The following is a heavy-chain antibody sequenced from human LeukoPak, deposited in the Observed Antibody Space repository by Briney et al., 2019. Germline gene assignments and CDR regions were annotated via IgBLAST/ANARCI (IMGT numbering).Heavy chain of an antibody. V-gene: IGHV3-48*03. CDR1: GFTFSSYE. Sequence: GGSLRLSCAASGFTFSSYEMNWVRQAPGKGLEWVSYIGGSGSLIFYADSVKGRFTISRDNAKNSLYLQMNTLRAEDTAVYYCARDNDCSGGSCFDSWGQGNPGHRLL. CDR3: ARDNDCSGGSCFDS. J-gene: IGHJ4*02. D-gene: IGHD2-15*01. CDR2: IGGSGSLI.